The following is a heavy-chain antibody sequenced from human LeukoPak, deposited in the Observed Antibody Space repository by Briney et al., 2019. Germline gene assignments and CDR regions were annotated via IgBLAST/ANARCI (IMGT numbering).Heavy chain of an antibody. D-gene: IGHD6-13*01. CDR3: ASLSEQQDY. CDR1: GGSFSGYY. J-gene: IGHJ4*02. Sequence: SSETLSLTCAVYGGSFSGYYWSWIRQPPGKGLEWIGEINHSGSTNYNPSLKSRVTISVDTSENQFSLKLSSVTAADTAVYYCASLSEQQDYWGQGTLVTVSS. CDR2: INHSGST. V-gene: IGHV4-34*01.